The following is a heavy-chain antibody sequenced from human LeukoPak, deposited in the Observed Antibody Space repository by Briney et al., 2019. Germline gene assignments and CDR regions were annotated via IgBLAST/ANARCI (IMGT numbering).Heavy chain of an antibody. Sequence: APGEVPCQASWFPFSHYGISWVRPAPGQGVEWMGWIRPYNGKTNYAQKLQGRVTMTTDTSTSTAYMELRSLRSDDTAVYYCARDYLRLGELSFTNDYYYGMDVWGQGTTVTVSS. CDR1: WFPFSHYG. CDR2: IRPYNGKT. V-gene: IGHV1-18*01. J-gene: IGHJ6*02. CDR3: ARDYLRLGELSFTNDYYYGMDV. D-gene: IGHD3-16*02.